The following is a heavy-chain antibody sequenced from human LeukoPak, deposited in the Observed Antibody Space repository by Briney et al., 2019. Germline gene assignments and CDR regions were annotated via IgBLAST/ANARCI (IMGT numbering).Heavy chain of an antibody. Sequence: GGSLRLSCAASGFTFSSYGMHWVRQAPGKGLEWVAVIWYDGSNKYYADSVKGRFTISRDNSKNTLYLQMNSLGAEDTAVYYCARISSIRAYYFDYWGQGTLVTVSS. D-gene: IGHD2-21*01. CDR2: IWYDGSNK. J-gene: IGHJ4*02. V-gene: IGHV3-33*01. CDR3: ARISSIRAYYFDY. CDR1: GFTFSSYG.